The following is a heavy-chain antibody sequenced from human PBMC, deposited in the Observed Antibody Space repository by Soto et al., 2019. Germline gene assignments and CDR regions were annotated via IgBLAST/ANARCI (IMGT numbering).Heavy chain of an antibody. D-gene: IGHD3-3*01. CDR3: ATGDFWSGPSATYYFDY. CDR2: ISSSSSYI. J-gene: IGHJ4*02. Sequence: GGSLRLSCAASGFTFSSYSMNWVRQAPGKGLEWVSSISSSSSYIYYAESVKGRFTISRDNAKNSLYLQMNSLRAEDTAVYYCATGDFWSGPSATYYFDYWGQGTLVTVSS. V-gene: IGHV3-21*01. CDR1: GFTFSSYS.